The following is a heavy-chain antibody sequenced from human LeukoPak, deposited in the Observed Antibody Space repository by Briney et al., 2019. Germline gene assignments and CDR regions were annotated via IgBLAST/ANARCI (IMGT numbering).Heavy chain of an antibody. CDR3: TTPKLLYYYYYGMDV. J-gene: IGHJ6*02. CDR2: IKSKTDGGTT. D-gene: IGHD2-15*01. CDR1: GFTFSNAW. Sequence: PGGSLRLPCAASGFTFSNAWMSWVRQAPGKGLEWVGRIKSKTDGGTTDYAAPVKGRFTISRDDSKNTLYLQMNSLKTEDTAVYYCTTPKLLYYYYYGMDVWGQGTTVTVSS. V-gene: IGHV3-15*01.